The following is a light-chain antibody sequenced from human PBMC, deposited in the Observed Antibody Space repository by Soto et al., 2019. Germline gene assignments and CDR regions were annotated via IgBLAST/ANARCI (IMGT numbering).Light chain of an antibody. J-gene: IGLJ7*01. CDR1: SSNIGSNP. V-gene: IGLV1-44*01. Sequence: QSVLTQPPSASGTSGQRVTISCSGSSSNIGSNPVNWYQQLPGTAPKLLIYSSNQRPSGVPDRFSGSKSGTSASLAISGLQSEDEADYYCAAWDDSLNGPVFGGGTQLTVL. CDR3: AAWDDSLNGPV. CDR2: SSN.